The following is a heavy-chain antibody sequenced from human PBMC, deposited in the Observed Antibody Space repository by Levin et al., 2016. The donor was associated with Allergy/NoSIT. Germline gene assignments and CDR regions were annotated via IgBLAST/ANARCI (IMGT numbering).Heavy chain of an antibody. J-gene: IGHJ6*02. V-gene: IGHV3-21*01. Sequence: WIRQPPGKGLEWVSSISSASNYIDYADSVKGRFTISRDNARNSLYLQMNSLRGEDTAVYYCATQAHYYHGMDVWGQGTTVTVSS. CDR3: ATQAHYYHGMDV. CDR2: ISSASNYI.